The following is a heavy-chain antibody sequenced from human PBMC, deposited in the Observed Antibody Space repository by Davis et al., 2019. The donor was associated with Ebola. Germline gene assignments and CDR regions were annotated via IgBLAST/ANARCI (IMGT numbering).Heavy chain of an antibody. V-gene: IGHV3-30-3*01. CDR2: ISYDGSNK. Sequence: GESLKISCAASGFTFSSYAMHWVRQAPGKGLEWVAVISYDGSNKYYADSVKGRFTISRDNSKNTLYLQMNSLRAEDTAVYYCASQSSSWYYFDYWGQGTLVTVSS. CDR3: ASQSSSWYYFDY. CDR1: GFTFSSYA. J-gene: IGHJ4*02. D-gene: IGHD6-13*01.